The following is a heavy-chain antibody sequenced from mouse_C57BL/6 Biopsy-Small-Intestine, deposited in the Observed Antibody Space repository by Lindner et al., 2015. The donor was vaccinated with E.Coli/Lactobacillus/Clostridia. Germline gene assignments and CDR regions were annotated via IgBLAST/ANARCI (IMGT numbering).Heavy chain of an antibody. CDR3: ARREVYYFDY. V-gene: IGHV1-42*01. Sequence: VQLQESGPELVKSGTSVKISCKASGYSFTSNYMNWVKQSPEKSLEWIGEINPSTGGTTYNRKFRAKATLTVDKSSSTAYMQFKSLTSEDSAVYYCARREVYYFDYWGQGTTLTVSS. CDR2: INPSTGGT. CDR1: GYSFTSNY. J-gene: IGHJ2*01.